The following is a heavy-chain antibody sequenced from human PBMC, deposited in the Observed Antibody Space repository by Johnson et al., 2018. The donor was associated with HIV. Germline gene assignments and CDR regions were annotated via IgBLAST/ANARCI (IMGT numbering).Heavy chain of an antibody. J-gene: IGHJ3*01. CDR2: ISSDGVST. Sequence: VHLVESGGGVVQPGRSLRLSCAASGFTFSDYGMHWVRQAPGKGLVWVSRISSDGVSTYYADSVKGRFTISRDNARNTMFVQMKSLRAEDTAVYYCARSGPNWAFDFWVQGTMVTVSS. V-gene: IGHV3-74*02. CDR1: GFTFSDYG. D-gene: IGHD1-1*01. CDR3: ARSGPNWAFDF.